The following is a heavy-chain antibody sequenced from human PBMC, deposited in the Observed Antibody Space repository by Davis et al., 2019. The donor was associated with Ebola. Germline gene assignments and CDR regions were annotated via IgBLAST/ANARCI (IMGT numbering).Heavy chain of an antibody. CDR1: GFTFIGHW. CDR3: ARLGWDY. J-gene: IGHJ4*02. D-gene: IGHD4-23*01. CDR2: ISSSSSTI. Sequence: GGSLRLSCAASGFTFIGHWMSWVRQAPGKGLEWVSYISSSSSTIYYADSVKGRFTISRDNAKNSLYLQMNSLRDEDTAVYYCARLGWDYWGQGTLVTVSS. V-gene: IGHV3-48*02.